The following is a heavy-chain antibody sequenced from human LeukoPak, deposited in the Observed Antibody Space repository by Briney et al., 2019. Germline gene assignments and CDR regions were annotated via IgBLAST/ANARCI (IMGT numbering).Heavy chain of an antibody. Sequence: GGSLRLSCAASGFTFSSYAIHWVRQAPGKGLEWVALISYDGSTKYSTDSVKGRFIISRDNSKNTLYLQMNSLRAEDTAVYYCARVPAGVIGMKDAFDIWGQGTMVTVSS. CDR2: ISYDGSTK. J-gene: IGHJ3*02. V-gene: IGHV3-30*04. D-gene: IGHD3-16*02. CDR3: ARVPAGVIGMKDAFDI. CDR1: GFTFSSYA.